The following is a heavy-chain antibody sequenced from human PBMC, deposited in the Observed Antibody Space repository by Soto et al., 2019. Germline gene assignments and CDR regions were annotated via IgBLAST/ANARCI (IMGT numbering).Heavy chain of an antibody. CDR2: IYYSGST. CDR1: GGSISSYY. V-gene: IGHV4-59*12. CDR3: AREHTGYSYGYDYYYYYMDV. J-gene: IGHJ6*03. Sequence: QVQLQESGPGLVKPSETLSLTCTVSGGSISSYYWSWIRQPPGKGLEWIGYIYYSGSTNYNPSLKGRVTISVDTSKSQFSLKLRSVTAADTAVYYWAREHTGYSYGYDYYYYYMDVWGKGTTVTVSS. D-gene: IGHD5-18*01.